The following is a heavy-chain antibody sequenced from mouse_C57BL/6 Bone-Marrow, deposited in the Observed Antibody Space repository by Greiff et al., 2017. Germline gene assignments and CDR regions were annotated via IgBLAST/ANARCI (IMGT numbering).Heavy chain of an antibody. D-gene: IGHD2-4*01. CDR1: GYTFTSYW. J-gene: IGHJ4*01. CDR3: ARAEGRGYDYDGDYYAMDY. CDR2: IDPSDSYT. V-gene: IGHV1-50*01. Sequence: QVQLQQPGAELVKPGASVKLSCKASGYTFTSYWMQWVKQRPGQGLEWIGEIDPSDSYTNYNQKFKGKATLTVDTSSSTAYMQLSSLTSEDSAVYYGARAEGRGYDYDGDYYAMDYWGQGTSVTVSS.